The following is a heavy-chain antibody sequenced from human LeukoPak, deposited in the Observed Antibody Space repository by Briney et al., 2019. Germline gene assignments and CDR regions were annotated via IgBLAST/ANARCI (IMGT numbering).Heavy chain of an antibody. J-gene: IGHJ4*02. CDR2: IPYDGSNK. V-gene: IGHV3-30*04. CDR3: ARELQWLVPGGY. Sequence: GGSLRLSCAASGFTFSTYAMHWVRQAPGKGLEWVAVIPYDGSNKYYADSVKGRFTISRENSKNRLYLQMNSLRAEDTAVYYCARELQWLVPGGYWGQGTLVTVSS. D-gene: IGHD6-19*01. CDR1: GFTFSTYA.